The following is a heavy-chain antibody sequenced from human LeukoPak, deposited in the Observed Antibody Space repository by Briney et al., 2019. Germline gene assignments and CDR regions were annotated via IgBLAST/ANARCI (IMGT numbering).Heavy chain of an antibody. D-gene: IGHD6-19*01. CDR3: VRGLIDY. CDR2: ISSSSSNI. J-gene: IGHJ4*02. V-gene: IGHV3-21*01. CDR1: GFSFSTYT. Sequence: GGSLRLSCAASGFSFSTYTMNWVRQAPGKVLEWVSSISSSSSNIYYEDSMKGRFTISRDNAKNSLYLQLNSLTAEDTAVYYCVRGLIDYWGQGTLVTVSS.